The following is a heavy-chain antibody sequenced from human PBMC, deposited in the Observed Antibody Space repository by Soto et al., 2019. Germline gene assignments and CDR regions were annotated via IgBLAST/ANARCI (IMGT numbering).Heavy chain of an antibody. V-gene: IGHV1-18*04. J-gene: IGHJ4*02. D-gene: IGHD3-10*01. CDR3: AIAPRVLGASWSIHY. CDR2: ISGYNGNT. CDR1: GYTFTDYG. Sequence: GASVKVSCKASGYTFTDYGMSWVRQAPGQGLEWMGWISGYNGNTNYAQKLQGRVTMTTDTSTSTAYMELRNLRSDDTAVYFCAIAPRVLGASWSIHYWGQGTLGTVSS.